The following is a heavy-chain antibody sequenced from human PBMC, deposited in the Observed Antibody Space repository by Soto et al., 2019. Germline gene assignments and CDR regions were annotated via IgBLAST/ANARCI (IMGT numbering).Heavy chain of an antibody. J-gene: IGHJ6*02. V-gene: IGHV1-46*01. Sequence: ASVKVSCKASGYTFTSYYMHWLLQAPRQRLEWMGIINPSGGSTSYAQKFQGRVTMTRDTSTSTVYMELSSLRSEDTAVYYCARDSGLGYCTNGVCYRGAYDYYYGMDVWGQGTTVTVSS. CDR3: ARDSGLGYCTNGVCYRGAYDYYYGMDV. CDR1: GYTFTSYY. D-gene: IGHD2-8*01. CDR2: INPSGGST.